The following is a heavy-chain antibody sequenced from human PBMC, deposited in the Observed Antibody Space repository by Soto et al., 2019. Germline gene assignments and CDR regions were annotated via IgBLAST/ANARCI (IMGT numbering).Heavy chain of an antibody. V-gene: IGHV6-1*01. J-gene: IGHJ6*02. CDR3: AKQQQLFDRYYYSYYGMDV. CDR2: TYYRSKWYN. D-gene: IGHD6-13*01. Sequence: SQTLSLTCAISGDSVSSNSAAWNWIRQSPSRGLEWLGRTYYRSKWYNDYAVSVKSRITINPDTSKNQFSLQLNSVTPEDTAVYYCAKQQQLFDRYYYSYYGMDVWGQGTTVTVSS. CDR1: GDSVSSNSAA.